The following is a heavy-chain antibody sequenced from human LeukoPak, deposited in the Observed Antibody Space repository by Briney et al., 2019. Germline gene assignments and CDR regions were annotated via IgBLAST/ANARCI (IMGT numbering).Heavy chain of an antibody. D-gene: IGHD3-3*01. CDR3: ARDRITIFGVFDP. J-gene: IGHJ5*02. V-gene: IGHV3-20*04. CDR1: GFTFDNYG. Sequence: GGSLRLSCAASGFTFDNYGMGWVRQTPGKGLEWVSGIYWNGGSTGYADSVKGRFTISSDNAKNSLYLQMNSLRAEDTALYYCARDRITIFGVFDPWGQGTLVSVSS. CDR2: IYWNGGST.